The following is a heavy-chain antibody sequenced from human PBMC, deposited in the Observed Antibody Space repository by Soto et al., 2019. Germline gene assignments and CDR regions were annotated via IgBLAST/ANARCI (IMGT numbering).Heavy chain of an antibody. Sequence: NPSETLSLTCTVSGGSISSYYWSWIRQPPGKGLEWIGYIYYSGSTNYNPSLKSRVTISVDTSKNQFSLKLSSVTAADTAVYYCARVVVTATYNWFDPWGQGTLVTVSS. J-gene: IGHJ5*02. D-gene: IGHD2-21*02. CDR2: IYYSGST. V-gene: IGHV4-59*01. CDR1: GGSISSYY. CDR3: ARVVVTATYNWFDP.